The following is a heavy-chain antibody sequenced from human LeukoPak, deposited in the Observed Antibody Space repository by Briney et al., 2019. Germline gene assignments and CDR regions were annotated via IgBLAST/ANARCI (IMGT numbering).Heavy chain of an antibody. CDR1: GGSFSGYY. J-gene: IGHJ4*02. Sequence: PSETLSLTCAVYGGSFSGYYWSWIRQPPGKGLEWIGEINHSGSTNYNPSLKSRVTISVDTSKNQFSLKLSSVTAADTAVYYCARAYLRITMVRGGKFDYWGQGTLVTVSS. V-gene: IGHV4-34*01. CDR3: ARAYLRITMVRGGKFDY. D-gene: IGHD3-10*01. CDR2: INHSGST.